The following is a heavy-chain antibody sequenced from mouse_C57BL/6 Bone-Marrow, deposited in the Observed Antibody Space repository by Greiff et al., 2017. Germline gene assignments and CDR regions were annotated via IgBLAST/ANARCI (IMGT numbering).Heavy chain of an antibody. J-gene: IGHJ1*03. CDR1: GYTFTDYN. V-gene: IGHV1-18*01. Sequence: EVQLQQSGPELVKPGASVKIPCKASGYTFTDYNMDWVKQSHGKSLEWIGDINPNNGGTIYNQKFKGKATLTVDKSSSTAYMELRSLTSEDTAVYYCARSCYGSSYDWYFDVWGTGTTVTVSS. D-gene: IGHD1-1*01. CDR3: ARSCYGSSYDWYFDV. CDR2: INPNNGGT.